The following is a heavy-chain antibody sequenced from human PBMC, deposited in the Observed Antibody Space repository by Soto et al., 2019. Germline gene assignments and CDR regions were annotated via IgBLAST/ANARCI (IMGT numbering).Heavy chain of an antibody. Sequence: QVQLVQSGAEVKKPGASVKVSCKASAGTFDTYSIMWVRQAPGQGLEWMGRTIPAIDLINYAQKFQGRFTITVDNSTTTVYMELRSLRYEDSAIYYCARTGSFDYWGQGTLVPVSS. CDR2: TIPAIDLI. J-gene: IGHJ4*02. V-gene: IGHV1-69*02. CDR3: ARTGSFDY. D-gene: IGHD3-10*01. CDR1: AGTFDTYS.